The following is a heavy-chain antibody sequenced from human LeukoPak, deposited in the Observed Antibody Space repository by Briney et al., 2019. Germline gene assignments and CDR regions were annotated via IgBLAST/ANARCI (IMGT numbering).Heavy chain of an antibody. D-gene: IGHD6-25*01. CDR3: ARDKKAGRYYMDV. CDR1: GFTFSSYS. V-gene: IGHV3-21*01. J-gene: IGHJ6*03. CDR2: ISSSSTYI. Sequence: GGSLRLSCAASGFTFSSYSMNWVRQAPGKGLEWVSSISSSSTYIYYADSVKGRFTVSRDNAKNSLYLQMNSLRAEDTAVYYCARDKKAGRYYMDVWGKGTTVTVSS.